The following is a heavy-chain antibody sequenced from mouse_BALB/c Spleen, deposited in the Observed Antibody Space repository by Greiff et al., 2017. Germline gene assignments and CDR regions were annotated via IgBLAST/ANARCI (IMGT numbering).Heavy chain of an antibody. J-gene: IGHJ4*01. V-gene: IGHV1-15*01. D-gene: IGHD2-1*01. CDR3: MRGGNYVTLYAMDY. Sequence: QVQLKQSGAELVRPGASVTLSCKASGYTFTDYEMHWVKQTPVHGLEWIGAIDPETGGTAYNQKFKGKATLTADKSSSTAYMELRSLTSEDSAVYYCMRGGNYVTLYAMDYWGQGTSVTVSS. CDR2: IDPETGGT. CDR1: GYTFTDYE.